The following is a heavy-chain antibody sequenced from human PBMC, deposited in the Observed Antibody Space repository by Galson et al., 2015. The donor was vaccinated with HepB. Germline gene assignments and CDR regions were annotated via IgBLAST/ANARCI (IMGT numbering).Heavy chain of an antibody. CDR3: ARRYDYFDY. CDR2: ISGSGAST. V-gene: IGHV3-23*01. D-gene: IGHD5-18*01. CDR1: GFTFSSYS. Sequence: SPRLSCAASGFTFSSYSMNWVRQAPGKGLEWVSAISGSGASTYYTDSVKGRFTISRDNSKNTLYLQMNSLRAEDTAVYYCARRYDYFDYWGQGTLVTVSS. J-gene: IGHJ4*02.